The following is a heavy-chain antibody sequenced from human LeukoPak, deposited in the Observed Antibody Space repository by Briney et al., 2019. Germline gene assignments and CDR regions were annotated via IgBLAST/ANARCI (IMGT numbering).Heavy chain of an antibody. CDR1: GFTFSSYA. Sequence: GGSLRLSCTASGFTFSSYAMHWVRQAPGKGLEWVAVISYDGSNKYYADSVKGRFTISRDNAKNSLYLQMNSLRAEDTAVYYCARDWGDCSSTSCRGILDYWGQGTLVTVSS. CDR2: ISYDGSNK. CDR3: ARDWGDCSSTSCRGILDY. D-gene: IGHD2-2*01. V-gene: IGHV3-30-3*01. J-gene: IGHJ4*02.